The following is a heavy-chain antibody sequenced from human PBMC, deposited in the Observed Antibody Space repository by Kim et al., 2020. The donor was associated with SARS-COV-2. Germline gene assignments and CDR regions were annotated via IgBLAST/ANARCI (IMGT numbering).Heavy chain of an antibody. CDR2: IYYSGST. CDR3: ARSIVGATDFDY. CDR1: GGSISSYY. V-gene: IGHV4-59*13. Sequence: SETLSLTCTVSGGSISSYYWSWIRQPPGKGLEWIGYIYYSGSTNYNPSLKSRVTISVDTSKNQFSLKLSSVTAADTAVYYCARSIVGATDFDYWGQGTLVTVYS. J-gene: IGHJ4*02. D-gene: IGHD1-26*01.